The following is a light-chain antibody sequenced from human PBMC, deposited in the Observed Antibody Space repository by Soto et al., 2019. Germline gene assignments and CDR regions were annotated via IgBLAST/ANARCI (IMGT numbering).Light chain of an antibody. J-gene: IGKJ4*01. CDR2: SAS. CDR3: HQGYSTPRT. V-gene: IGKV1-39*01. CDR1: QSISTY. Sequence: DIQMTQSPSSLSASVGDRVTITCRASQSISTYLNWYQQKPGKAPKLLIYSASTLQSGVPSRFSGSGSATVFTLTISSLQPEDFATYYCHQGYSTPRTFGGGTAVKIK.